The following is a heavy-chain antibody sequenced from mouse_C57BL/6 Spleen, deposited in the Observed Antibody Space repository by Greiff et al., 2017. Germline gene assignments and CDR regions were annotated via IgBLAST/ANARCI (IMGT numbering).Heavy chain of an antibody. D-gene: IGHD2-2*01. Sequence: QVHVKQSGAELVKPGASVKMSCKASGYTFTTYPIEWMKQNHGKSLEWIGNFHPYNDDTKYNEKFKGKATFTVAKSSSTVYLELSRLTSDDSAVYYCARWGYDGEDYWGQGTTLTVSS. CDR2: FHPYNDDT. CDR3: ARWGYDGEDY. J-gene: IGHJ2*01. V-gene: IGHV1-47*01. CDR1: GYTFTTYP.